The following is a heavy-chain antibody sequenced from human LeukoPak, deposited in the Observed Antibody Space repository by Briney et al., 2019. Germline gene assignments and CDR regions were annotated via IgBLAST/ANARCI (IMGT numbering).Heavy chain of an antibody. V-gene: IGHV4-34*01. Sequence: SETLSLTCAVYGGSFSGYYWSWIRQPPGKGLEWIGEINHSGSTNYNPSLKSRVTISVDTSKNQFSLKLSSVTAADTAVYYCARCYSGYRKYYYYYMDVWGKGTTVTVSS. J-gene: IGHJ6*03. CDR1: GGSFSGYY. CDR3: ARCYSGYRKYYYYYMDV. CDR2: INHSGST. D-gene: IGHD5-12*01.